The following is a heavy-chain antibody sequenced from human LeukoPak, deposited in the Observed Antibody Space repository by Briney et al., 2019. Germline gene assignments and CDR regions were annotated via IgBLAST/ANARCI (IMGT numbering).Heavy chain of an antibody. D-gene: IGHD2-15*01. CDR1: GFTFSSYG. CDR2: ISGSGGST. V-gene: IGHV3-23*01. CDR3: AKRGRSSFNFDY. J-gene: IGHJ4*02. Sequence: GALRLSCAASGFTFSSYGMSWVRQAPGKGLERVSAISGSGGSTYYADSVKGRFTISRDNSKNTLYLQMNSLRAEDTAVYYCAKRGRSSFNFDYWGQGTLVTVSS.